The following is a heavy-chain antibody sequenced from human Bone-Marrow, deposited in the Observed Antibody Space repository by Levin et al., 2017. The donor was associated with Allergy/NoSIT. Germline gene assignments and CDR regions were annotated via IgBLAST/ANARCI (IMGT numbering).Heavy chain of an antibody. CDR3: ARALARFDGSAMAYHY. CDR2: IYYNRST. J-gene: IGHJ4*02. D-gene: IGHD3-10*01. Sequence: SQTLSLTCTVSGASIRSGAYYWSWVRQPPGQGLEWIGYIYYNRSTYFNPSLKSRASISVDTTKNQFSLKLSSVTAADTADYYCARALARFDGSAMAYHYWGRGSLVTVSS. V-gene: IGHV4-31*03. CDR1: GASIRSGAYY.